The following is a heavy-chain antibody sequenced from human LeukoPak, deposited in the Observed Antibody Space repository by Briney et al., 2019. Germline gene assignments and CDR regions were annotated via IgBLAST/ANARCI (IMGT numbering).Heavy chain of an antibody. CDR2: ISGSGGST. CDR1: GFTFSSYA. J-gene: IGHJ2*01. D-gene: IGHD3-9*01. Sequence: GGSLRLSCAASGFTFSSYAMSWVRQAPGRGLEWVSAISGSGGSTYYADSVKGRFTISRDNSKNTLYLQMNSLRAEDTAVYYCAKEETYYDILTTTWYFDLWGRGTLVTVSS. V-gene: IGHV3-23*01. CDR3: AKEETYYDILTTTWYFDL.